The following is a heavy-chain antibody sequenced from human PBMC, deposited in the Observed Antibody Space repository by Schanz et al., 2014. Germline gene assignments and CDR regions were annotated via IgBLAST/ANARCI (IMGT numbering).Heavy chain of an antibody. CDR1: GFTFSSYA. CDR2: VTWDGGYT. Sequence: EEQLLESGGGLVQPGGSLRLSCAASGFTFSSYAMNWVRQAPGKGLEWVSLVTWDGGYTYYADSVKGRFTISRDNSKNSLYLQMDSLRSEDTALYYCAKNRAGGYESFLDSWGQGTLVTVSS. D-gene: IGHD5-12*01. J-gene: IGHJ4*02. V-gene: IGHV3-43*02. CDR3: AKNRAGGYESFLDS.